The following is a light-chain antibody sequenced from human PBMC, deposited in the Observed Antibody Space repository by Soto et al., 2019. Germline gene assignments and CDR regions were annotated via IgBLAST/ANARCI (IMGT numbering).Light chain of an antibody. J-gene: IGLJ3*02. CDR1: SSNIGSTT. Sequence: QSVLTQPPSASGTPGQRVSISCSGSSSNIGSTTVKWYQQLPGTAPKLLIYSNNQRPSGVPDRFSGSKSGTSAPLAISGLQSEDEADYYCAAWDDSLIGPVFGGGTKLTVL. V-gene: IGLV1-44*01. CDR2: SNN. CDR3: AAWDDSLIGPV.